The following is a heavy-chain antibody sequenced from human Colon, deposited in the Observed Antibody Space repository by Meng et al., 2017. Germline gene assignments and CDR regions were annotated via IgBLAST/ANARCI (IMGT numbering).Heavy chain of an antibody. J-gene: IGHJ4*02. Sequence: QGQLQGSGPGLVRPSETLSLTCNVLGGSVSSGSHYWSWIRQPPGKGLEWIGYMFHSGTTKYNPSLKSRVSMSVDTTKNQFYLKLTSVTVADTAVYYCARDYWGSLDFWGQGILVTVSS. V-gene: IGHV4-61*01. CDR3: ARDYWGSLDF. CDR1: GGSVSSGSHY. CDR2: MFHSGTT. D-gene: IGHD3-16*01.